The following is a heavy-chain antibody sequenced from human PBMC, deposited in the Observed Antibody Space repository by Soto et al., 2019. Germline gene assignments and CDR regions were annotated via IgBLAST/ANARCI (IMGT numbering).Heavy chain of an antibody. Sequence: SETLSLTCTVSGGSISSYYWSWIRQPPGKGLEWIGYIYYSGSTNYNPSLKSRVTISVDTAKNQFSLKLSSLTAADAAVYDCARETEVHQLVRGAFDIWGQGTMVTVSS. CDR3: ARETEVHQLVRGAFDI. CDR1: GGSISSYY. D-gene: IGHD6-6*01. CDR2: IYYSGST. V-gene: IGHV4-59*12. J-gene: IGHJ3*02.